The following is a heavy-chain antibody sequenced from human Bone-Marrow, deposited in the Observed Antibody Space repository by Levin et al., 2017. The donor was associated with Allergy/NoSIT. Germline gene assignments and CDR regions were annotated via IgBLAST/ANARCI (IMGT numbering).Heavy chain of an antibody. D-gene: IGHD2-21*01. CDR3: ARDVVMSYYMDV. Sequence: SETLSLTCTVSGDSIRSASYYWTWIRQRPGKGLEWIGYIHNSGMSSSNPSLKSRVDMSIDMSKKQFSLNLSSVTAADTAVYFCARDVVMSYYMDVWGKGTTVTVSS. CDR2: IHNSGMS. J-gene: IGHJ6*03. V-gene: IGHV4-31*03. CDR1: GDSIRSASYY.